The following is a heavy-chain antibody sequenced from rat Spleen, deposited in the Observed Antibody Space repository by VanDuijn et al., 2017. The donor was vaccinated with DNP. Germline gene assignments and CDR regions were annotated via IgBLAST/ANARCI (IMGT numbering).Heavy chain of an antibody. J-gene: IGHJ4*01. V-gene: IGHV5-25*01. D-gene: IGHD2-1*01. CDR1: GFNLNDYW. CDR3: ARHTYGYAMDA. Sequence: EVKLVESGGGLVQPGRSLKLSCAASGFNLNDYWMGWVLQAPGKVLSWVASIHTFGGITYYPYSVKVRFTISRDNAENTVYLQMDSRRSEDTATYYCARHTYGYAMDAWGQGTSVTVSS. CDR2: IHTFGGIT.